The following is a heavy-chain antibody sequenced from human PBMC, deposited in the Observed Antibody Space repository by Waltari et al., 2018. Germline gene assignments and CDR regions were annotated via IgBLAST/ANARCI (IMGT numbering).Heavy chain of an antibody. D-gene: IGHD3-10*01. CDR2: IKSDGSSA. J-gene: IGHJ4*02. CDR3: TRALWLGELYDY. Sequence: EVQLDESGGGLVQPGGSLRLSCSASGFTFTRYLLNWVRQAPGKGLGGVRNIKSDGSSATEAESGKGRFTITRDNAKNTVDLQMNSLRVEDTAVYYCTRALWLGELYDYWGQGTLVTVSS. V-gene: IGHV3-74*01. CDR1: GFTFTRYL.